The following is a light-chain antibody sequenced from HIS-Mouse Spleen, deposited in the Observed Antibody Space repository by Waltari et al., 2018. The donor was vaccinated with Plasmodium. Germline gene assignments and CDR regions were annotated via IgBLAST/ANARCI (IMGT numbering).Light chain of an antibody. Sequence: DIVMTQTPDSLTVSLGERATINCKSSQSVLYISNNQNYLAWYQKKPGQHPKLLIYWAATRAAGVPDRFSGSGSGTDFTLTISSLQAEDVAVYYCQQYYSTPFTCGPGTKVDIK. CDR3: QQYYSTPFT. J-gene: IGKJ3*01. CDR1: QSVLYISNNQNY. CDR2: WAA. V-gene: IGKV4-1*01.